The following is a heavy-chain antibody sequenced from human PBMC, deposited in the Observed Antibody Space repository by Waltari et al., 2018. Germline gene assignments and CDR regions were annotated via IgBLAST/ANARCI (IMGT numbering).Heavy chain of an antibody. D-gene: IGHD6-13*01. CDR1: GFTVSSNY. V-gene: IGHV3-53*01. CDR3: ARDPAWEQQLVPDNKYYYYGMDV. J-gene: IGHJ6*01. Sequence: EVQLVESGGGLIQPGGSLRLSCAASGFTVSSNYMSWVRKAPGKGLEWVSVIYSGGSTYYEDAVEGRFTISRDNSKNTLYLQMNSLRAEDTAVYYCARDPAWEQQLVPDNKYYYYGMDVWGQGTTVTVSS. CDR2: IYSGGST.